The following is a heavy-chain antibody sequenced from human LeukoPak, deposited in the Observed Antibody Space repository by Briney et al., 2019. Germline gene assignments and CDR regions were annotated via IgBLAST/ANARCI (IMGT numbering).Heavy chain of an antibody. CDR2: ISYDGSNK. J-gene: IGHJ4*02. V-gene: IGHV3-30*03. D-gene: IGHD2-15*01. Sequence: GGSLRLSCAASGFTFSSYGMHWVRQAPGKGLEWVAVISYDGSNKYYADSVKGRFTISRDNSKNSLYLQLNSLRVEDTAVYYCARDRGQVGVAGGFYYDYWGQGTLVTVSS. CDR1: GFTFSSYG. CDR3: ARDRGQVGVAGGFYYDY.